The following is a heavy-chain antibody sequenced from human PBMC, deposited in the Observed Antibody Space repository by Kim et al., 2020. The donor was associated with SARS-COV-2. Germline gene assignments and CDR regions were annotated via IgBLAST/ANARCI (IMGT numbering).Heavy chain of an antibody. J-gene: IGHJ3*02. CDR2: ITADGTTT. CDR1: GFTFGSYW. CDR3: VRSLGDDAFDI. V-gene: IGHV3-74*01. Sequence: GGSLRVSCVGAGFTFGSYWLHWVRQAPGKGLVWVSRITADGTTTHYADSVKGRFTTSRDNSKHTLYLQMDSLRADDTAVYYCVRSLGDDAFDIWGQGTMVIVSS. D-gene: IGHD2-21*01.